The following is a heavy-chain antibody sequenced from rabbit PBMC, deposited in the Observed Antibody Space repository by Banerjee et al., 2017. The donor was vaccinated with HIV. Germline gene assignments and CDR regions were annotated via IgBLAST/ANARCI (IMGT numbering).Heavy chain of an antibody. V-gene: IGHV1S45*01. D-gene: IGHD2-1*01. J-gene: IGHJ2*01. CDR2: IYAGSSGST. Sequence: QEQLVESGGGLVKPGASLTLTCTASGFSFSSSYYMCWVRQAPGKGLEWIACIYAGSSGSTYYASWAKGRFTISKTSSTTVTLQMTSLTAADTATYFCARFLGYDDYGDYRLDAFDPWGPGTLVTVS. CDR1: GFSFSSSYY. CDR3: ARFLGYDDYGDYRLDAFDP.